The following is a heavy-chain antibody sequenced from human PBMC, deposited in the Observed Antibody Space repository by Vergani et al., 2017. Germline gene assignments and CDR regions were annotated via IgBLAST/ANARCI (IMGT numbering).Heavy chain of an antibody. V-gene: IGHV3-30*18. CDR2: ISYDGSNK. CDR3: AKDLVIAAFGPPDY. CDR1: GFTFSSYG. Sequence: QVQLVESGGGVVQPGRSLRLSCAASGFTFSSYGMHWVRQAPGKGLEWVAVISYDGSNKYYADSVKGRFTISRDNSKNTLYLQMNSLRAEDTAVYYCAKDLVIAAFGPPDYWGQGTLVTVSS. J-gene: IGHJ4*02. D-gene: IGHD2-21*01.